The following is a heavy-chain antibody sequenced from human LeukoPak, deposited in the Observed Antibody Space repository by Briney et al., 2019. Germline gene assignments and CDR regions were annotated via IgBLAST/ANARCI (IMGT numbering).Heavy chain of an antibody. CDR3: ASRVYGETYIAVFDY. CDR1: GGSISSYY. D-gene: IGHD4-17*01. V-gene: IGHV3-23*01. J-gene: IGHJ4*02. Sequence: PSETLSLTCTVSGGSISSYYWSWIRQPPGKGLEWVAGISGSGRSSYHADFVKGRFTSSRDNAKNTLYLQMNNLRAEDTALYYCASRVYGETYIAVFDYWAPGTLVTVSS. CDR2: ISGSGRSS.